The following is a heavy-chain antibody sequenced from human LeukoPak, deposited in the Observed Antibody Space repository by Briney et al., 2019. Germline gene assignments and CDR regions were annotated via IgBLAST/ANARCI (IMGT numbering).Heavy chain of an antibody. CDR1: GFTFSNSA. Sequence: ASVKVSCKASGFTFSNSAMQWVRQARGQRLEWIGWIVVGSGNTNYAQKFQERVTITRDMSTRTAYMELSSLRSEDTAVYYCARGGGKQWLALDYWGQGTLVTVSS. CDR2: IVVGSGNT. D-gene: IGHD6-19*01. V-gene: IGHV1-58*02. CDR3: ARGGGKQWLALDY. J-gene: IGHJ4*02.